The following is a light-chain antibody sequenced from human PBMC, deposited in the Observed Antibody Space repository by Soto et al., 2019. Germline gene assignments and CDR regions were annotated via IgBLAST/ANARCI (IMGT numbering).Light chain of an antibody. CDR1: QSISNS. V-gene: IGKV3-15*01. CDR2: GAS. CDR3: QHDNNWSPRT. J-gene: IGKJ2*01. Sequence: EIVMTQSPASLSVSPGETATLSCRASQSISNSLAWYQQKPGQAPSLLIYGASTRATGIPARFSGSGSGTEFTLTISSLQSEDSALYYCQHDNNWSPRTFGQGAKLEIE.